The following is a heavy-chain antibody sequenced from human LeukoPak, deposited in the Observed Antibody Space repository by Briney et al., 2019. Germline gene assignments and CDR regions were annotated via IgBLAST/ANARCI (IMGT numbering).Heavy chain of an antibody. D-gene: IGHD3-22*01. Sequence: GGSLRLSCAASGFTFSSYSMNWVRQAPGKGLEWVSSISSSSSYIYYADSVKGRFTISRDNAKNSLYLQMNSLGAEDTAVYYCARDTGAYYDSGGLDYWGQGTLVTVSS. J-gene: IGHJ4*02. V-gene: IGHV3-21*01. CDR1: GFTFSSYS. CDR3: ARDTGAYYDSGGLDY. CDR2: ISSSSSYI.